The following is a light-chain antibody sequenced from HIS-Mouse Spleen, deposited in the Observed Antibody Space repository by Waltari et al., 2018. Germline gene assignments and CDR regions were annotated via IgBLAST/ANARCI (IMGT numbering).Light chain of an antibody. CDR2: EDS. CDR1: ALPKKY. Sequence: SYELTQPPSVSVSPGQTARITCPGDALPKKYAYWYQQKSGKAPVRVIYEDSKRPPGIPEGFAGASSGTMATLTISGAQVEDEADYYCYSTDSSGNHRVFGGGTKLTVL. CDR3: YSTDSSGNHRV. J-gene: IGLJ2*01. V-gene: IGLV3-10*01.